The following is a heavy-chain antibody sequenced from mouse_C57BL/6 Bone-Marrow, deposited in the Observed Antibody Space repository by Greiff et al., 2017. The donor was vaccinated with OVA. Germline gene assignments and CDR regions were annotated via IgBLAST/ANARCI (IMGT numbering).Heavy chain of an antibody. CDR3: ARHESCYGSRRYFDV. Sequence: VKLMESGAELVKPGASVKLSCKASGYTFTEYTIHWVKQRSGQGLEWIGWFYPGSGSIKYNEKFKDKATLTADKSSSTVYMELSRLTSEDSAVYFCARHESCYGSRRYFDVWGTGTTVTVSS. J-gene: IGHJ1*03. CDR1: GYTFTEYT. D-gene: IGHD1-1*01. V-gene: IGHV1-62-2*01. CDR2: FYPGSGSI.